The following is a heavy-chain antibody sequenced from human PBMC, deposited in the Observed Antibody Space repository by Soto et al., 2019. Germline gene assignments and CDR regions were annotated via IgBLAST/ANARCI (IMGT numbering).Heavy chain of an antibody. Sequence: SETLSLTCTVSGVSVSTGGYFWTWIRQHPGKGLEWIGNIYYSGMTYYNPSLRGRVSISLDPSESQFSLKLNSVTAADTAVYYCARDSSGPGYSCGKFDYWGQGALVTVSS. V-gene: IGHV4-31*03. CDR3: ARDSSGPGYSCGKFDY. CDR1: GVSVSTGGYF. D-gene: IGHD5-18*01. CDR2: IYYSGMT. J-gene: IGHJ4*02.